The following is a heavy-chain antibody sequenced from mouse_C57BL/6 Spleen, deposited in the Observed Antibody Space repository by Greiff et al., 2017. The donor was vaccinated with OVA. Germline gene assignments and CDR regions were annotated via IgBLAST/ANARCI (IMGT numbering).Heavy chain of an antibody. CDR2: INYDGSST. CDR1: GFTFSDYY. D-gene: IGHD2-5*01. J-gene: IGHJ4*01. Sequence: EVKLVESEGGLVQPGSSMKLSCTASGFTFSDYYMAWVRQVPEQGLEWVANINYDGSSTYYLDSLKSRFIISRDNATNTLYLQMSRLKAKDTATYYCARDCSYYSNYPYAMDYGGQGASVTVSS. V-gene: IGHV5-16*01. CDR3: ARDCSYYSNYPYAMDY.